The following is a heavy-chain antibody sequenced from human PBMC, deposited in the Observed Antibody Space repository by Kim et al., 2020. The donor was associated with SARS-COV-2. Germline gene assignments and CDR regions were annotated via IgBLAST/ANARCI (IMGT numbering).Heavy chain of an antibody. D-gene: IGHD2-21*02. V-gene: IGHV4-39*07. CDR3: ASVKRRYCVAACYFAF. CDR1: AGSVSDPTYY. Sequence: SETLSLTCAVSAGSVSDPTYYWGWIRQPPGKGLEWIGSIYYAADTFYNPSLKSRVTISVDMSKNQSSLKPSSVTAADTAVYYCASVKRRYCVAACYFAF. J-gene: IGHJ3*01. CDR2: IYYAADT.